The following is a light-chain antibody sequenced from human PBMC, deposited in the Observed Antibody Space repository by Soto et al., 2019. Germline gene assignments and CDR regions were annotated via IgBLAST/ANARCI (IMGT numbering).Light chain of an antibody. CDR2: SAS. J-gene: IGKJ4*01. Sequence: DIQMTQSPSSVSASVGDTVTITCRASQGIGSWLAWYHQIPGKAPKLLIYSASSLQSGTPSRFTGRGSGAAFTLTITNLQPEDVGVYHCQQASSFPLTFGGGTKVDIK. CDR3: QQASSFPLT. CDR1: QGIGSW. V-gene: IGKV1-12*01.